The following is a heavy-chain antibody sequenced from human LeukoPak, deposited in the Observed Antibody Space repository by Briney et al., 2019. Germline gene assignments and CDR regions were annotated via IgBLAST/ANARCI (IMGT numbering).Heavy chain of an antibody. D-gene: IGHD3-22*01. CDR1: GFTVSSNY. CDR2: IYSGGST. Sequence: PGGPLRLSCAASGFTVSSNYMSWVRQAPGKGLEGVSVIYSGGSTYYADSVKGRFTISRDNSKNTLYLQMNSLRAEDTAVYYCARELDSSGYYSVHWGQGTLVTVSS. V-gene: IGHV3-66*02. J-gene: IGHJ4*02. CDR3: ARELDSSGYYSVH.